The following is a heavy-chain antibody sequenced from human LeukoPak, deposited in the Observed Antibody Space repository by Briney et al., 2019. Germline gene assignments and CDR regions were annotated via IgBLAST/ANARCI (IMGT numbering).Heavy chain of an antibody. V-gene: IGHV4-59*11. D-gene: IGHD3-10*01. Sequence: SETLSLTCVVSGGSLSTHHWSWIRQSPGRGLEWIGYISDSGSTNYDPSLKSRVTISVDTSKNLFSLMLSSVTPEDTAVYYCARGPGALLHWGQGILVTVSS. CDR1: GGSLSTHH. CDR3: ARGPGALLH. J-gene: IGHJ4*02. CDR2: ISDSGST.